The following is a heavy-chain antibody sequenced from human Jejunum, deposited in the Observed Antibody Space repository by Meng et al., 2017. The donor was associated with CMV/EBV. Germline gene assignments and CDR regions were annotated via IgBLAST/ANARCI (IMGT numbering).Heavy chain of an antibody. Sequence: QVHLVQSGAEVKKPGASVKVSCKASGYTFSDYYMHWVRQAPGQGLEWMGWINPNMGVTNYAQKFQGRVTMTRDTSISTAFMELSTLTSDDTAIYYCAGEVFYDGSGNSYNYWGQGTLVTVSS. CDR1: GYTFSDYY. V-gene: IGHV1-2*02. D-gene: IGHD3-22*01. J-gene: IGHJ4*02. CDR2: INPNMGVT. CDR3: AGEVFYDGSGNSYNY.